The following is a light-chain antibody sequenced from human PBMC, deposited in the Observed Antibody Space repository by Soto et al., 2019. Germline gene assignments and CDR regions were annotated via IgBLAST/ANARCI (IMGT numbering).Light chain of an antibody. V-gene: IGLV2-14*03. CDR3: NSYTSSSTYV. CDR2: DVS. CDR1: XXXVGGFNY. J-gene: IGLJ1*01. Sequence: QSALTQPXXXSXXPXXXXXIXXXXTXXXVGGFNYVSWYQQHPGKSPKLXXXDVSDRPLGVSNRXXGSKSGNTASLTISGLQAEDEADYYCNSYTSSSTYVXXTGTKLTVL.